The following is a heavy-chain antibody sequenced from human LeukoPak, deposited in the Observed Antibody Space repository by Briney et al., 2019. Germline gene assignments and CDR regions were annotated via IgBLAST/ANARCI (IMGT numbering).Heavy chain of an antibody. V-gene: IGHV4-34*01. CDR3: ARVRTRLYCSSTSCRYWYFDL. CDR2: INHSGST. Sequence: SETLSLTCAVYGGSFSGYYWSWIRQPPGKGLEWIGEINHSGSTNYNPSLKSRVTISVDTSKNQFSLKLSPVTAADTAVYYCARVRTRLYCSSTSCRYWYFDLWGRGTLVTVSS. CDR1: GGSFSGYY. J-gene: IGHJ2*01. D-gene: IGHD2-2*01.